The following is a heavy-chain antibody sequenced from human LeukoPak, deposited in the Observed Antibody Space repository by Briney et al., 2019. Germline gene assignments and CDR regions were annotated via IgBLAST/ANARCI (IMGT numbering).Heavy chain of an antibody. V-gene: IGHV4-59*01. CDR2: IFYSGST. CDR3: ARGEWDLLFDY. CDR1: GGSISGYY. J-gene: IGHJ4*02. D-gene: IGHD1-26*01. Sequence: KPSETLSLTCTVSGGSISGYYWSWIRQRPGKGLEWIGYIFYSGSTNYNPSLKSRVTISVDTSKNQFSLKLSSVTAADTAVYYCARGEWDLLFDYWGQGTLVTVSS.